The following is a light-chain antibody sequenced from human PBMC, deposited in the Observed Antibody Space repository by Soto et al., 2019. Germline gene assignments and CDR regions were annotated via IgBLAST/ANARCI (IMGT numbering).Light chain of an antibody. CDR1: SSDIGGYNY. J-gene: IGLJ2*01. CDR3: NSFTITSTRGV. Sequence: QSALTQPASVSGSPGQSITISCTGTSSDIGGYNYVSWYQHHPGKDPKLIIYDVTNRPSGVSPRFSGSKSGNTASLTISGLQAEDEADYYCNSFTITSTRGVFGGGTKLTVL. V-gene: IGLV2-14*03. CDR2: DVT.